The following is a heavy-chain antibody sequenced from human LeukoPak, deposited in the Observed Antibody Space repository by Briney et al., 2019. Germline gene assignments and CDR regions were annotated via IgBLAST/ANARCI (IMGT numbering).Heavy chain of an antibody. D-gene: IGHD3-10*01. Sequence: GASVKVSCKASGSTFTGYYMYWVRQASGQGLEWMGWINPNSGGTNYAQKFQGRVTMTRDTSISTAYMELSRLRSDDTAVYYCARGTMVRGVAPNWFDPWGQGTLVTVSS. J-gene: IGHJ5*02. CDR3: ARGTMVRGVAPNWFDP. CDR2: INPNSGGT. CDR1: GSTFTGYY. V-gene: IGHV1-2*02.